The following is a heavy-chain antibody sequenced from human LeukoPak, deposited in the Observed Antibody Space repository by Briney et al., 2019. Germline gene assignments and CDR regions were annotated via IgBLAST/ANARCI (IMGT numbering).Heavy chain of an antibody. V-gene: IGHV3-48*02. CDR3: ARVLFGGSLNFDC. J-gene: IGHJ4*02. D-gene: IGHD1-26*01. CDR2: ISCSRSTI. Sequence: GGSLRLSCAASGFIFSTYSMNWVRQAPGKGLEWVSYISCSRSTIYYADSVKGRFTISRDNAQDSLFLQMDTLRDEDTAVYYCARVLFGGSLNFDCWGQGTLVTVSS. CDR1: GFIFSTYS.